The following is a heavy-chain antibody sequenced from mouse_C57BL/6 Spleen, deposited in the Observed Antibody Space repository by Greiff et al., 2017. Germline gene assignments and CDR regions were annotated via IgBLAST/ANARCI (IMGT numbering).Heavy chain of an antibody. V-gene: IGHV14-2*01. CDR3: AREGGYDPRAMDY. Sequence: VQLQQSGAELVKPGASVKLSCTASGFNIKDYYMHWVKQRTEQGLEWIGRIDPEDGETTYAPKFQGKATITADTSSNTAYRQLSSLTSEDTAVYYGAREGGYDPRAMDYWGQGTSGTVSA. CDR2: IDPEDGET. CDR1: GFNIKDYY. D-gene: IGHD2-2*01. J-gene: IGHJ4*01.